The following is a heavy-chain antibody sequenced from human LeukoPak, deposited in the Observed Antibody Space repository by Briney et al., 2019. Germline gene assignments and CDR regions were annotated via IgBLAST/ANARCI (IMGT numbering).Heavy chain of an antibody. CDR3: ARATWIQLWLIDY. V-gene: IGHV4-34*01. CDR1: GVCFRAYY. D-gene: IGHD5-18*01. CDR2: INHSGST. J-gene: IGHJ4*02. Sequence: SQTLSLTCAVQGVCFRAYYWSWIRQPPVKGLGWFGEINHSGSTNYNPSLKSRVTISVDTSKNQLSLKLSSVTAADTAVYYCARATWIQLWLIDYWGQGTLVTVSS.